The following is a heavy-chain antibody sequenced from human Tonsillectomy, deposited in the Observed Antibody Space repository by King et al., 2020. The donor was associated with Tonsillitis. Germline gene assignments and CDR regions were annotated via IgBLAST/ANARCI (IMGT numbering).Heavy chain of an antibody. V-gene: IGHV4-61*01. CDR2: IYYSGST. CDR1: GGSVSSGSYY. D-gene: IGHD6-19*01. Sequence: QLQESGPGLVKPSETLSLTCTVSGGSVSSGSYYWSWIRQPPGKGLEWIGYIYYSGSTNYNPSLKSRVTISVDTSKNQFSLKLSSVTAADTAVYYCARVGLRYSSGWYITWFDPWGQGTLVTVSS. J-gene: IGHJ5*02. CDR3: ARVGLRYSSGWYITWFDP.